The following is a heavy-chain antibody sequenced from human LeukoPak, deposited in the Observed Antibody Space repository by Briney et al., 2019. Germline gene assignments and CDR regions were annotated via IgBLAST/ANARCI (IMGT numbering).Heavy chain of an antibody. Sequence: ASVKVSCKASGYTFTSYYMHWVRQAPGQGLEWMGIINPSGGSTSYAQKFQGRVTMTRDTSISTAYMELSRLRSDDTAVYYCAIYGDYYFDYWGQGTLVTVSS. CDR3: AIYGDYYFDY. D-gene: IGHD4-17*01. J-gene: IGHJ4*02. CDR1: GYTFTSYY. CDR2: INPSGGST. V-gene: IGHV1-46*01.